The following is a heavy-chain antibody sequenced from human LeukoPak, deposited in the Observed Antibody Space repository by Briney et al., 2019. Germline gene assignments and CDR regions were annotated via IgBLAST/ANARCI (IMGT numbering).Heavy chain of an antibody. CDR1: GGSISSSSYY. D-gene: IGHD4-17*01. J-gene: IGHJ4*02. CDR3: VRALMTTVTTVPYYFDY. Sequence: PSETLSLTCPASGGSISSSSYYGGWIRQPPGKGLEWIGSIYYIGSTYYNPSLKSRVTISVDTYKNQFSLKLSSVTAADTAVYYCVRALMTTVTTVPYYFDYWGQGTLVTVSS. V-gene: IGHV4-39*01. CDR2: IYYIGST.